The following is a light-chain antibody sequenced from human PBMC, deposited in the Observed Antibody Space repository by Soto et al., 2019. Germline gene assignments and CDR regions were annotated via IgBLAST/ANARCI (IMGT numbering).Light chain of an antibody. CDR2: GPS. CDR3: HQYNNWPPTYT. CDR1: QSVGSN. Sequence: EIVLTQSPAILPVSPGERVILSCRASQSVGSNLAWYQHKPGQAPRLLIHGPSIRATDVPARFRGSGSGTDFSLIISSLQSDDFAVYYCHQYNNWPPTYTFGLGTRLEIK. V-gene: IGKV3-15*01. J-gene: IGKJ2*01.